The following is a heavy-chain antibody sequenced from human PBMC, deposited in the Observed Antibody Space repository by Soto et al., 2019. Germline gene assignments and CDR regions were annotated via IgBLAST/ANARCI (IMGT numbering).Heavy chain of an antibody. CDR2: IIPIFGTA. V-gene: IGHV1-69*01. Sequence: QVQLVQSGAEVKKPGSSVKVSCTASGGTFSSYAISWVRQAPGQGLEWMGGIIPIFGTANYAQKFQGRVTITADESTSTAYMERSSLRSEDTAVYYCARDTGGIAARLYCYYGMDVWGQGTTVTVSS. CDR1: GGTFSSYA. D-gene: IGHD6-6*01. CDR3: ARDTGGIAARLYCYYGMDV. J-gene: IGHJ6*02.